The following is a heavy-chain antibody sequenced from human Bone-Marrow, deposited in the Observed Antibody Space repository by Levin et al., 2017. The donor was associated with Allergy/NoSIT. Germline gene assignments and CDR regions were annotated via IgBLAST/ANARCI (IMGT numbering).Heavy chain of an antibody. J-gene: IGHJ3*01. CDR1: VFTFDNYG. Sequence: QTGESLKISCAASVFTFDNYGMHWVRQAPGKGLEWVAVIWHDGSKKYYADSVEGRFTISRDNSKNMLYLQMDSLRVDDTAVYYCARNGDYNAFDLWGQGTVVIVSS. D-gene: IGHD4-17*01. V-gene: IGHV3-33*01. CDR3: ARNGDYNAFDL. CDR2: IWHDGSKK.